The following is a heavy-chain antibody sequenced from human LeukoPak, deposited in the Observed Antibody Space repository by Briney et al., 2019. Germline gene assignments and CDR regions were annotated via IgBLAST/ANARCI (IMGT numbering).Heavy chain of an antibody. D-gene: IGHD5-24*01. V-gene: IGHV5-51*01. CDR3: ARRRDGYNWAFDY. J-gene: IGHJ4*02. CDR1: GYSFTSDW. Sequence: GESLKISCKGSGYSFTSDWIGWVRQMPGKGLEWMGIIYPGDSDIRYSPSFQGQVTISADKSISTAYLQWSSLKASDTAMYYCARRRDGYNWAFDYWGQGTLVTVSS. CDR2: IYPGDSDI.